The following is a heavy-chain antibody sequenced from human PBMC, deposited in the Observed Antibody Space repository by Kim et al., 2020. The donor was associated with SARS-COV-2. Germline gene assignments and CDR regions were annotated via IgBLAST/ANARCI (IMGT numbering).Heavy chain of an antibody. CDR3: ARGTVVVPTSPDAFDI. Sequence: GGSLRLSCAASGFTFSSYAMHWVRQAPGKGLEWVAVISYDGSNKYYADSVKGRFTISRDNSKNTLYLQMNSLRAEDTAVYYCARGTVVVPTSPDAFDIWGQGTMVTVSS. V-gene: IGHV3-30-3*01. CDR2: ISYDGSNK. J-gene: IGHJ3*02. CDR1: GFTFSSYA. D-gene: IGHD2-2*01.